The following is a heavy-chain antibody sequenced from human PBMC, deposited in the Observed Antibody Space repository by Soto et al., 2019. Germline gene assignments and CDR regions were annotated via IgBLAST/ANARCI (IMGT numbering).Heavy chain of an antibody. CDR2: IYYSGST. CDR1: GGSISSYY. V-gene: IGHV4-59*08. J-gene: IGHJ4*02. CDR3: ARQGRDGYNIDY. D-gene: IGHD5-12*01. Sequence: QVQLQESGPGLVKPSETLSLTCTVSGGSISSYYWSWIRQPPGKGLEWIGYIYYSGSTNYNPSLNSRVTISAEPPKHQFSLKLISVTAADTAVYYCARQGRDGYNIDYWGQGTLVTVSS.